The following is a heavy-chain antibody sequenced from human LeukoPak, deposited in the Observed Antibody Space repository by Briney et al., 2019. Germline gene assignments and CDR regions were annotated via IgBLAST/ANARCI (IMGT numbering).Heavy chain of an antibody. CDR3: ARDSYYYGSSGYSDY. V-gene: IGHV3-33*01. CDR2: IWYDGSNK. J-gene: IGHJ4*02. CDR1: GFTFSSYG. Sequence: GRSLRLSCAASGFTFSSYGMHWVRQAPGKGLEWVAVIWYDGSNKYYADSVKGRFTISRDNSKNSQYLQMNSLRAEDTAVYYCARDSYYYGSSGYSDYWGQGTLVTVSS. D-gene: IGHD3-22*01.